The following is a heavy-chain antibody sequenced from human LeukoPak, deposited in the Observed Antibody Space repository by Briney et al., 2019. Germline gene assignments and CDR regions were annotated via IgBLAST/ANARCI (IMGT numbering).Heavy chain of an antibody. V-gene: IGHV3-30*04. CDR3: ARDRANFDY. J-gene: IGHJ4*02. D-gene: IGHD1-26*01. CDR2: ISYDGNHK. CDR1: GFTFKNYA. Sequence: GGSLRLSCAASGFTFKNYAMLWVRQAPGKGLEWVSVISYDGNHKYYADSVKGRFTISRDNSKNTLYLQMNSLRAEDTAVYYCARDRANFDYWGQGTLVTVSS.